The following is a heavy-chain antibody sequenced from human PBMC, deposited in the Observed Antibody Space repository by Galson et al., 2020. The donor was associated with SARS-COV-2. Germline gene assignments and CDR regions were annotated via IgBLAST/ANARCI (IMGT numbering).Heavy chain of an antibody. D-gene: IGHD2-2*01. V-gene: IGHV4-61*02. CDR2: IYTSGST. J-gene: IGHJ5*02. Sequence: SETLSLTCTVSGGSISSGSYYWSWIRQPAGKGLEWIGRIYTSGSTNYNPSLKSRVTISVDTSKNQFSLKLSSVTAADTAVYYCARHVPPPIVVVPAARGFSWFDPWGQGTLVTVSS. CDR3: ARHVPPPIVVVPAARGFSWFDP. CDR1: GGSISSGSYY.